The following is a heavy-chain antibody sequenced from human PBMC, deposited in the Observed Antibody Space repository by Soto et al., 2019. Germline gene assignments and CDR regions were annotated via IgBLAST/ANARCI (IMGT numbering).Heavy chain of an antibody. Sequence: QVPLVQSGAEVKKPGASVKVSCKASGYTYTSYGISWVRQAPGQGLEWMGWISAYNGNTNYAQKLQGRVTMTTDTSTSTAYMELRSLRSDDTAVYYCARDGGAWDRYSGRGTEYWGQGTLVTVSS. CDR2: ISAYNGNT. CDR1: GYTYTSYG. D-gene: IGHD5-12*01. J-gene: IGHJ4*02. CDR3: ARDGGAWDRYSGRGTEY. V-gene: IGHV1-18*01.